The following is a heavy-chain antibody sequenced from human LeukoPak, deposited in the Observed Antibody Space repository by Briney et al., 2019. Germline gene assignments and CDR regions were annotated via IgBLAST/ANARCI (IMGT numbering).Heavy chain of an antibody. J-gene: IGHJ2*01. CDR1: GFSFSNSW. CDR3: ARVGDHFHWYLDL. V-gene: IGHV3-74*01. CDR2: INSDGTTT. Sequence: GGSLRLSCAASGFSFSNSWMHWVRQAPGKGLVWVSRINSDGTTTYYADSVKGRFTISRDSSKNILSLQMNNLRAEDTAVYYCARVGDHFHWYLDLWGRGTLVTVSS. D-gene: IGHD3-10*01.